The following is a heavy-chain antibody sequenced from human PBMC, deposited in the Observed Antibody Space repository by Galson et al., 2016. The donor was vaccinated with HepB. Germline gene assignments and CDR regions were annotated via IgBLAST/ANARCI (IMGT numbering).Heavy chain of an antibody. CDR1: GFSFRSYA. CDR2: ISFDGSDK. Sequence: SLRRSCATSGFSFRSYAMHWVRQAPGKGLEWVTVISFDGSDKYYADSVKARFIISRDNSKNTVYLQMNSLRAEETAVYYCARGPGSYYRGREYYYGMDVWGQGTTVTVSS. D-gene: IGHD3-10*01. CDR3: ARGPGSYYRGREYYYGMDV. J-gene: IGHJ6*02. V-gene: IGHV3-30*04.